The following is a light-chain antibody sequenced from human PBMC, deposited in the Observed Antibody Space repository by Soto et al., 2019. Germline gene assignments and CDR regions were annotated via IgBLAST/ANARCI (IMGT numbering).Light chain of an antibody. CDR1: SSDVGGYNY. Sequence: HSVLTQPASVSGSPGQSITFSCTGTSSDVGGYNYVSWYQQHPGKAPKLMIYDVSNRPSGVSNRFSGSKSGNTASLTISGLQAEDEADYYCSSYTSSSTLVVFGTGTKVTVL. V-gene: IGLV2-14*01. CDR3: SSYTSSSTLVV. J-gene: IGLJ1*01. CDR2: DVS.